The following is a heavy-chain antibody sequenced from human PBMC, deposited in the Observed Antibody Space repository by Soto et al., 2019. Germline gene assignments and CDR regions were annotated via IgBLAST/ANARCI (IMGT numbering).Heavy chain of an antibody. CDR3: ATGFSSSLYYYGVDV. V-gene: IGHV5-51*01. CDR1: GYSSTSYW. D-gene: IGHD6-13*01. J-gene: IGHJ6*02. Sequence: PGESLKISCKGSGYSSTSYWIGWVRQMPGKGLEWMGIIYPGDSDTRYSPSFQGQVTISADKSISTAYLQWSSLKASDTAMYYCATGFSSSLYYYGVDVWGQGTTVTVSS. CDR2: IYPGDSDT.